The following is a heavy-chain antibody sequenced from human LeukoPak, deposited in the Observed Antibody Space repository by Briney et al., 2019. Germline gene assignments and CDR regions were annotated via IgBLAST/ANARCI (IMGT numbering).Heavy chain of an antibody. J-gene: IGHJ4*01. CDR2: VSWNRDSI. Sequence: GGSLRLSCAASGFTFDDYAIHWVRQAPGKGLEWASGVSWNRDSIGYGDSVKGRFTISRDNAKNSLYLQMNSLRGDDTALYYCSTAPSGSYWPLDYLGHGTLVTVSS. V-gene: IGHV3-9*01. D-gene: IGHD1-26*01. CDR1: GFTFDDYA. CDR3: STAPSGSYWPLDY.